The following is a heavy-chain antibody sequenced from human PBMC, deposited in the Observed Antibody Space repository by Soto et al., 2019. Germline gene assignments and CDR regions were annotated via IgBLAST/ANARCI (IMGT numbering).Heavy chain of an antibody. CDR2: ISYSGST. V-gene: IGHV4-59*01. CDR1: GGSISSYY. CDR3: TRHCISTSCYHGMDV. D-gene: IGHD2-2*01. J-gene: IGHJ6*02. Sequence: PSETLSLTCTVSGGSISSYYWSWIRQPPGKGREWIGYISYSGSTKYNPSLKSRVTISVDTSKSQVSLKLSSVTGADTAVYYCTRHCISTSCYHGMDVWGQGTTVTVSS.